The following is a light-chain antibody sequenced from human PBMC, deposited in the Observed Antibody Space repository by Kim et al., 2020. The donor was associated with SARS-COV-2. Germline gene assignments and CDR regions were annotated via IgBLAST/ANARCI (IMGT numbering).Light chain of an antibody. CDR2: RDT. CDR3: QVWDSTTWV. V-gene: IGLV3-9*01. J-gene: IGLJ3*02. Sequence: SYELTQPLSVSVALGQTGTITCGGNNIGGKNVHWYQQKPGQAPVLVIYRDTNRPSGIPERFSGSNSGNTATLTISRAQAGDEADYYCQVWDSTTWVFGGGTKLTVL. CDR1: NIGGKN.